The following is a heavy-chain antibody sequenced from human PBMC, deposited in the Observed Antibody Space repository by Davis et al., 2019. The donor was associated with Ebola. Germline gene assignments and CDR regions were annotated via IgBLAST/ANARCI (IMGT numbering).Heavy chain of an antibody. D-gene: IGHD4-17*01. J-gene: IGHJ6*04. CDR2: IRSKPNSYAT. CDR3: TRRDGDYWGAYYYGMDV. Sequence: GESLKISCAASVFSFSGSAMHWVRQASGKGLEWVGRIRSKPNSYATAYAASVKGRFTISRDDSKNTAYLQMNSLKSEDTAVYYCTRRDGDYWGAYYYGMDVWGKGTMVTVSS. CDR1: VFSFSGSA. V-gene: IGHV3-73*01.